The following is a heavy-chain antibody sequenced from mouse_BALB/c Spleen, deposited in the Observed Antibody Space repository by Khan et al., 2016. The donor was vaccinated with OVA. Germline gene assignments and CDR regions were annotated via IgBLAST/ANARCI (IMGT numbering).Heavy chain of an antibody. D-gene: IGHD1-1*01. Sequence: QVRLQQSGPELVKPGASVKMSCKATGYTFTDYVITWVNQRTGQGLEWIGEIYPGSGRTYYNERFKDKATLTADKSSNTAYMQLSSLTSEDSAVSFCARSYDGAWFAYWGQGTLVTVSA. CDR3: ARSYDGAWFAY. CDR2: IYPGSGRT. V-gene: IGHV1-77*01. J-gene: IGHJ3*01. CDR1: GYTFTDYV.